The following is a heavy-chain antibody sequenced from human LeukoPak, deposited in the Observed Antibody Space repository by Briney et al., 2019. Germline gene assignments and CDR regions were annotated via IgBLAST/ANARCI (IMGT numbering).Heavy chain of an antibody. CDR1: GFTFSSYS. CDR2: ISSSSSYI. D-gene: IGHD2-21*02. CDR3: ARVAPGVVVTAPLDY. J-gene: IGHJ4*02. V-gene: IGHV3-21*06. Sequence: PGGSLRLSCAASGFTFSSYSMNWVRQAPGKGLEWVSSISSSSSYIYYADSVKGRFTISRDNAKNTLYLQMNSLRAEDTAVYYCARVAPGVVVTAPLDYWGQGTLVTVSS.